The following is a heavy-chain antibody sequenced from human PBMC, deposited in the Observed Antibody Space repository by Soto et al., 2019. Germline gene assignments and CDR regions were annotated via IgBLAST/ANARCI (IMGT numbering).Heavy chain of an antibody. J-gene: IGHJ4*02. D-gene: IGHD3-3*01. CDR3: ARDLHDFWSGYSPSFDY. CDR1: GGTFSSYA. CDR2: IIPIFGTA. V-gene: IGHV1-69*13. Sequence: SVKVSCKASGGTFSSYAISWVRQAPGQGLEWMGGIIPIFGTANYAQKFQGRVTITADESTSTAYMELSSLRSEDTAVYYCARDLHDFWSGYSPSFDYWGQGTLVTVSS.